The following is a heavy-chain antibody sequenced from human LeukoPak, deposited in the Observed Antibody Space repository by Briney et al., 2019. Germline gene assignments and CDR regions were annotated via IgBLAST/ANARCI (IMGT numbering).Heavy chain of an antibody. CDR1: GGTFSSYA. CDR2: IIPIFGTA. CDR3: ARKYCSGGSCQINNWFDP. V-gene: IGHV1-69*13. D-gene: IGHD2-15*01. J-gene: IGHJ5*02. Sequence: SVKVSCKASGGTFSSYAISWARQAPGQGLEWMGGIIPIFGTANYAQKFQGRVTITADESTSTAYMELSSLRSEDTAVYYCARKYCSGGSCQINNWFDPWGQGTLVTVSS.